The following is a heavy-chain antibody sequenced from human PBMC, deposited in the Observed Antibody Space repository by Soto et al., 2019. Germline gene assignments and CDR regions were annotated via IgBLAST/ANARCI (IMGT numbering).Heavy chain of an antibody. CDR3: ASTIFGVVLHYYYGMDV. CDR1: GGTFSSYA. J-gene: IGHJ6*01. D-gene: IGHD3-3*01. CDR2: IIPIFGTA. V-gene: IGHV1-69*06. Sequence: QVQLVQSGAEVKKPGSSVKVSCKASGGTFSSYAISWVRQAPGQGLECMGGIIPIFGTANYAQKFQGRVTITADKSTSTADMELSSLRSEDTAVYYWASTIFGVVLHYYYGMDVCGQGTTVTVSS.